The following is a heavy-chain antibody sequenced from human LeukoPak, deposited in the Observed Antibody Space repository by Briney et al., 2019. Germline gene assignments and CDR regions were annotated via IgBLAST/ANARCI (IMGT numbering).Heavy chain of an antibody. J-gene: IGHJ5*02. D-gene: IGHD5-24*01. V-gene: IGHV4-59*01. CDR1: GGSISAYY. CDR3: VTGRGWLPDH. CDR2: IYKSERT. Sequence: SETLSLTCTVSGGSISAYYCNWLRQPPGKGLEWIGYIYKSERTNYNPSLQSRVTISVDTPTNQFSLKLTAVTAADTAVYYCVTGRGWLPDHWGQGTLVTVSS.